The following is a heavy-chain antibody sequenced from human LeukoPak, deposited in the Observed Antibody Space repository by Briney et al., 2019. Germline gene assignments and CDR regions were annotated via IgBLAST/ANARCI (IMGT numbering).Heavy chain of an antibody. J-gene: IGHJ6*02. D-gene: IGHD1-14*01. CDR3: AKDRSPERVYYGMDV. CDR1: GFTFSSYG. Sequence: GRSLRLSCAASGFTFSSYGMHWVRQAPGKGLEWVAVISYDGSNKYYADSVKGRFTISRDNSKNTLYLQMNSLRAEDTAVYYCAKDRSPERVYYGMDVWGQGTTVTVSS. CDR2: ISYDGSNK. V-gene: IGHV3-30*18.